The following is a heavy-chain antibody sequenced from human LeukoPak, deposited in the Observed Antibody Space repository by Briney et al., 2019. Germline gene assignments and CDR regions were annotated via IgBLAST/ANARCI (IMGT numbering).Heavy chain of an antibody. Sequence: ASVKVSCKASGYTFTSYGISWVRQAPGQGLEWMGWISAYNGNTNYAQKLQGRVTMTTDTSTSTAYMVLRSLRSDDTAVYYCARVYSQYYYYYYMDVWGKGTTVTVSS. CDR3: ARVYSQYYYYYYMDV. CDR1: GYTFTSYG. CDR2: ISAYNGNT. D-gene: IGHD2-21*01. J-gene: IGHJ6*03. V-gene: IGHV1-18*01.